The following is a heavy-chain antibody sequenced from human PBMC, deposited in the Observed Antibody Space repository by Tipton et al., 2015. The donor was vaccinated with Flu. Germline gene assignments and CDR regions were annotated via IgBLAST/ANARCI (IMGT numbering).Heavy chain of an antibody. J-gene: IGHJ4*02. CDR2: IHPRGTT. CDR3: ARLSYYDVDLKNFYFYY. D-gene: IGHD3-10*02. V-gene: IGHV4-39*01. Sequence: TLSLTCTVSSGSIRSTNYFCAWIRQPPGKRLELIGCIHPRGTTYYNPSLKSRVTISVDTSKTRFSLMPRSVTAADTAVYYCARLSYYDVDLKNFYFYYWGQGALFTVSS. CDR1: SGSIRSTNYF.